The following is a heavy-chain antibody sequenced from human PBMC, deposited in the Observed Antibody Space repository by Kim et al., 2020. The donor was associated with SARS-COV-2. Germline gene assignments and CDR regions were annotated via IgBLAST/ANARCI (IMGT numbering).Heavy chain of an antibody. J-gene: IGHJ4*02. CDR2: IYYSGST. V-gene: IGHV4-39*01. CDR3: ARHTLSIAVAADY. D-gene: IGHD6-19*01. CDR1: GGSISSSSYY. Sequence: SETLSLTCTVSGGSISSSSYYWGWIRQPPGKGLEWIGSIYYSGSTYYNPSLKSRVTISVDTSKNQFSLKLSSVTAADTAVYYCARHTLSIAVAADYWGQGTLVTVSS.